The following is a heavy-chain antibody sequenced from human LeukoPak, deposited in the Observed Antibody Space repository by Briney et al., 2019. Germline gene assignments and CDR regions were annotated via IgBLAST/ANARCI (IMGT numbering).Heavy chain of an antibody. D-gene: IGHD3-10*01. J-gene: IGHJ4*02. CDR3: ARYRYYYGSGSFDY. CDR2: IYYSGST. CDR1: GGSISSGGYY. V-gene: IGHV4-31*03. Sequence: PSETLSLTCTVSGGSISSGGYYWSWIRQHPGKGLEWIGYIYYSGSTYYNPSLKSRVTISVDTSKNQFSLKLCSVTAADTAVYYCARYRYYYGSGSFDYWGQGTLVTVSS.